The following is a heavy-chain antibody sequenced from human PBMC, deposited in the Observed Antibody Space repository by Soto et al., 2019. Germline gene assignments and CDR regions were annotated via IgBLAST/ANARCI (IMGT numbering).Heavy chain of an antibody. D-gene: IGHD6-13*01. Sequence: GESLKISCKGSGYSFTSYWIGWVRQMPGKGLEWMGIIYPGDSDTRYSPSFQGQVTISADKSISTAYLQWSSLKASDTAMYYCAIVIAAVASGVYYYYYGMDVWGQGTTVTVSS. V-gene: IGHV5-51*01. J-gene: IGHJ6*02. CDR2: IYPGDSDT. CDR3: AIVIAAVASGVYYYYYGMDV. CDR1: GYSFTSYW.